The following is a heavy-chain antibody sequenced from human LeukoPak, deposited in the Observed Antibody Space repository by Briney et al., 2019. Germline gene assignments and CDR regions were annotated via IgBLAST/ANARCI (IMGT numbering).Heavy chain of an antibody. CDR1: GGSISSGGYY. CDR2: IYHSGST. D-gene: IGHD3-22*01. Sequence: SETLSLTCTVSGGSISSGGYYWSWIRQPPGKGLVWIGYIYHSGSTYYNPSLKSRVTISVDRSKNQFSLKLSSVTAADTAVYYCARAFYYYDSSGYLFDYWGQGTLVTVSS. CDR3: ARAFYYYDSSGYLFDY. V-gene: IGHV4-30-2*01. J-gene: IGHJ4*02.